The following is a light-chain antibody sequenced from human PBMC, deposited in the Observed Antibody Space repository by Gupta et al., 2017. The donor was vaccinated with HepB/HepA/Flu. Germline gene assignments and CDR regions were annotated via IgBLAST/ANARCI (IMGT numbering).Light chain of an antibody. CDR3: QQYYSTPPVT. J-gene: IGKJ1*01. Sequence: DIVMTQSPDSLAVSLGERATINCKSSQSVLYSSNNKNYLAWYQQKPGQPPKLLIYWAYTRESGVPDRFSGSGSGTDFTLTISSLQAEDVAVYYCQQYYSTPPVTFGQGTKVEIK. V-gene: IGKV4-1*01. CDR2: WAY. CDR1: QSVLYSSNNKNY.